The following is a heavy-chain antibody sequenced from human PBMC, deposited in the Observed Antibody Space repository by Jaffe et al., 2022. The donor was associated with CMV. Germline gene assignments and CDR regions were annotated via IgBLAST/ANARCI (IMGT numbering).Heavy chain of an antibody. CDR2: IYYSGST. V-gene: IGHV4-39*01. D-gene: IGHD3-9*01. Sequence: QLQLQESGPGLVKPSETLSLTCTVSGGSISSSSYYWGWIRQPPGKGLEWIGSIYYSGSTYYNPSLKSRVTISVDTSKNQFSLKLSSVTAADTAVYYCASINYDILTGYLAGVYYFDYWGQGTLVTVSS. CDR3: ASINYDILTGYLAGVYYFDY. CDR1: GGSISSSSYY. J-gene: IGHJ4*02.